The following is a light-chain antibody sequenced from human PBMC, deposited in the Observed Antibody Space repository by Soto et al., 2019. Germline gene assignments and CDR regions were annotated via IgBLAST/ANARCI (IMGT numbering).Light chain of an antibody. CDR3: CSYAGSSTYV. V-gene: IGLV2-23*01. CDR1: SSDVGSYNL. Sequence: LTQPASVSGSPGQSITISCTGTSSDVGSYNLVSWYQQHPGKAPKLMIYEGSKRPSGVSNRFSGSKSGNTASLTISGLQAEDEADYYCCSYAGSSTYVFGNGTRSPS. J-gene: IGLJ1*01. CDR2: EGS.